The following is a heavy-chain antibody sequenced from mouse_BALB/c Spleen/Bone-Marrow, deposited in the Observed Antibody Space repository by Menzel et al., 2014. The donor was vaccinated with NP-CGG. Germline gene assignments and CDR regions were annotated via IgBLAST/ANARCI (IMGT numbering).Heavy chain of an antibody. Sequence: EVKLMESGPSLVKPSQTLSLTCSVTGDSITSGYWNWIRKFPGNKLEYMGFISYSSSTYYNPSLKSRISITRDTSKNLYYLQLNSVTTEDSATYYCARSGSSGYHYYAVDYWGQGTLVTVSS. CDR1: GDSITSGY. CDR3: ARSGSSGYHYYAVDY. CDR2: ISYSSST. V-gene: IGHV3-8*02. J-gene: IGHJ4*01. D-gene: IGHD3-1*01.